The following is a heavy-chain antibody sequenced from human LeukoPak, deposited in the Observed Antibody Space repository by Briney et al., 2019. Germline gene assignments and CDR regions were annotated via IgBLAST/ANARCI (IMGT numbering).Heavy chain of an antibody. CDR1: GFTFSSYG. V-gene: IGHV3-30*03. Sequence: PGRSLRLSCAASGFTFSSYGMHWVRQAPGKGLEWVAVISYDGSNKYYADSVKGRFTISRDNSMNTLYLQMNSLRAEDTAVYYCATPTLDANYYYGMDVWGQGTTVTVSS. CDR2: ISYDGSNK. J-gene: IGHJ6*02. D-gene: IGHD1-1*01. CDR3: ATPTLDANYYYGMDV.